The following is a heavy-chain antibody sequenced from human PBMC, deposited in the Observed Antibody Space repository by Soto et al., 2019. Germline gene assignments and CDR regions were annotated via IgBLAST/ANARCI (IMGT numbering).Heavy chain of an antibody. D-gene: IGHD2-15*01. J-gene: IGHJ5*02. Sequence: QVQLQESGPGLVKPSQTLSLTCTVSGGSISSGGYYLIWIRQHPGKVLEWIGYIYYSGSTYYNPALEIRVTISVDTYKNPVSLKLSSVTAADTGVYDWARSGRVWFDPWGQGTLVTVSA. V-gene: IGHV4-31*03. CDR3: ARSGRVWFDP. CDR1: GGSISSGGYY. CDR2: IYYSGST.